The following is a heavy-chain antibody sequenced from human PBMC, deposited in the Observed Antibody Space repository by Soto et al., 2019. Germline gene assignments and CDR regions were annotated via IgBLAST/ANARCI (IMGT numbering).Heavy chain of an antibody. CDR3: ARSDYDFWSGSISDYYYYGMDV. Sequence: GASVKVSCKASGYTFTGYYMHWVRQAPGQGLEWMGWINPNSGGTNYAQKFQGWVTMTRDTSISTAYMELSRLRSDDTAVHYCARSDYDFWSGSISDYYYYGMDVWGQGTTVTVSS. V-gene: IGHV1-2*04. J-gene: IGHJ6*02. D-gene: IGHD3-3*01. CDR1: GYTFTGYY. CDR2: INPNSGGT.